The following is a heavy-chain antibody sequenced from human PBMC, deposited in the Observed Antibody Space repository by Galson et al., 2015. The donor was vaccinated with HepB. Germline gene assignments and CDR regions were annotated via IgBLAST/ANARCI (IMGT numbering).Heavy chain of an antibody. CDR2: ISGRGGST. Sequence: SLRLSCAASGFTFSSYAMSWVRQAPGKGLEWVSAISGRGGSTNYADSVKGRFTISRDNSKNTLYLQMNSRRAEDTAVYYCAKARAEIVVVPAARGVNYYYYGMDVWGQGTTVTVSS. D-gene: IGHD2-2*01. CDR1: GFTFSSYA. V-gene: IGHV3-23*01. J-gene: IGHJ6*02. CDR3: AKARAEIVVVPAARGVNYYYYGMDV.